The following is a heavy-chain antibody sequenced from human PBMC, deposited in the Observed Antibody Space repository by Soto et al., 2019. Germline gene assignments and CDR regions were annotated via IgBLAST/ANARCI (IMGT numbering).Heavy chain of an antibody. D-gene: IGHD3-3*01. CDR1: GFTFSSYA. Sequence: PGGSLRLSCAASGFTFSSYAMSWVRQAPGKGLEWVSTISGTGGSTYYADSVKGRFTISRDNSKNTLYLQMNSLRAEDTAVYYCAKGARFLEWLLRQKKYYFDYWGQGTLVTVSS. CDR2: ISGTGGST. J-gene: IGHJ4*01. V-gene: IGHV3-23*01. CDR3: AKGARFLEWLLRQKKYYFDY.